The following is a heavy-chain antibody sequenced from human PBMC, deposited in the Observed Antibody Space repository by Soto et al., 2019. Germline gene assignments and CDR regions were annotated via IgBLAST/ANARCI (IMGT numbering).Heavy chain of an antibody. Sequence: QVQLQESGPGLVKPSDTLSLTCAVSGYSISSSNWWGWIRQPPGKGLEWIGYIYYSGTTYYNPSLKIRVTMSVDTSKNQFSLKLTSGTAVDTAVYYCARREIQGPIDYWGQGTLVTVSS. V-gene: IGHV4-28*01. CDR1: GYSISSSNW. D-gene: IGHD1-26*01. CDR3: ARREIQGPIDY. CDR2: IYYSGTT. J-gene: IGHJ4*02.